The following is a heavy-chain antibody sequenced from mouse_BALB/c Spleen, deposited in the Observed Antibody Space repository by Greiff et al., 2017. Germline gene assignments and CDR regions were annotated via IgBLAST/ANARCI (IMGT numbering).Heavy chain of an antibody. Sequence: EVQGVESGGGLVKPGGSLKLSCAASGFAFSSYDMSWVRQTPEKRLEWVAYISSGGGSTYYPDTVKGRFTISRDNAKNTLYLQMSSLKSEDTAMYYCARPPLYDGYYATFAYWGQGTLVTVSA. J-gene: IGHJ3*01. CDR1: GFAFSSYD. CDR3: ARPPLYDGYYATFAY. CDR2: ISSGGGST. D-gene: IGHD2-3*01. V-gene: IGHV5-12-1*01.